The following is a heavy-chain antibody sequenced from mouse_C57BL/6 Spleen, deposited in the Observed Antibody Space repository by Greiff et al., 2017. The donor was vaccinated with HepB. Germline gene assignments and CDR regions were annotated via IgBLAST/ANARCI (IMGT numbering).Heavy chain of an antibody. Sequence: EVKLVESGGGLVKPGGSLKLSCAASGFTFSSYAMSWVRQTPEKRLEWVATISDGGSYTYYPDNVKGRFTISKDNAKNNLYLQLSHLKSEDTAMYDCARVKDYYGSSPYYAMDYWGQGTSVTVSS. D-gene: IGHD1-1*01. CDR1: GFTFSSYA. V-gene: IGHV5-4*03. CDR3: ARVKDYYGSSPYYAMDY. J-gene: IGHJ4*01. CDR2: ISDGGSYT.